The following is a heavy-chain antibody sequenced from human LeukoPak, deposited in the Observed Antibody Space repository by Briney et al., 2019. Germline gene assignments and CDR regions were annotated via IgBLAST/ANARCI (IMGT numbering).Heavy chain of an antibody. V-gene: IGHV3-33*01. CDR3: ARGRSGYSGYDSPPFDY. D-gene: IGHD5-12*01. Sequence: PGRSLRLSCAASGFTFSSYGMHWVRQAPGKGLEWVAVIWYDGSNKYYADSVKGRFTISRDNSKNTLYLQMNSLRAEDTAVYYCARGRSGYSGYDSPPFDYWGQGTLVTVSS. CDR2: IWYDGSNK. J-gene: IGHJ4*02. CDR1: GFTFSSYG.